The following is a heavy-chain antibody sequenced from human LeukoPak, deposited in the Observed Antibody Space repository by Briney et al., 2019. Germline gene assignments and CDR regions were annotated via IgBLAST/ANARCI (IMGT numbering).Heavy chain of an antibody. V-gene: IGHV1-8*01. CDR2: MNPNSGNT. J-gene: IGHJ6*02. Sequence: ASVTVSSKASGYTFTSYDINWVRQAPGQRREWMGWMNPNSGNTGYAQKFQGRVTITRNTSTTTAYMELSSLTSEDTAVYYCAGEMNPYYYYYGMDVWGQGTTVTVSS. D-gene: IGHD1-14*01. CDR3: AGEMNPYYYYYGMDV. CDR1: GYTFTSYD.